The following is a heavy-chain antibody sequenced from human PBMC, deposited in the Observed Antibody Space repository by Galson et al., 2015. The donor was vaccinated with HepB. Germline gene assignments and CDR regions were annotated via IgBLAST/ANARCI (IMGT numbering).Heavy chain of an antibody. CDR1: GFTFSSYA. Sequence: SLRLSCAASGFTFSSYAMHWVRQAPGKGLEWVAVISYDGSNKYYADSVKGRFTISRDNSKNTLYLQMNSLRAEDTAVYYCARDPPGSGFAFDIWGQGTMVTVSS. V-gene: IGHV3-30-3*01. D-gene: IGHD1-14*01. CDR2: ISYDGSNK. CDR3: ARDPPGSGFAFDI. J-gene: IGHJ3*02.